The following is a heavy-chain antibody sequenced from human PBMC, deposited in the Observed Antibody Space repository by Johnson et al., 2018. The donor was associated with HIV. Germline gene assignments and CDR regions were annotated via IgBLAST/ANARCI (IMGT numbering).Heavy chain of an antibody. CDR1: GFTFSSYW. D-gene: IGHD1-26*01. V-gene: IGHV3-74*02. J-gene: IGHJ3*02. Sequence: VQLVESGGGVVQPGRSLRLSCAASGFTFSSYWMHWVRQAPGKGLVWVSRINSDGSSTSYADSVKGRFTISRDNAKNTLYLQMGSLRAEDMAVYYCARGHSGSYYYDAFDIWGQGTMVTVSS. CDR3: ARGHSGSYYYDAFDI. CDR2: INSDGSST.